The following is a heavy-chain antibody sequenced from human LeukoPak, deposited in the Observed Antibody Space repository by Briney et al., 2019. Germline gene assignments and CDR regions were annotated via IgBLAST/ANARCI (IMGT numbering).Heavy chain of an antibody. Sequence: PGGSLRLSCAASGFTFSSYAMHWVRQAPGKGLEYVSAISSNGGSTYYANSVKGRFTISRDNSKNTLYLQMGSLRAEDMAVYYCAGEGYSSCWGSNWFDPWGQGTLVTVSS. CDR3: AGEGYSSCWGSNWFDP. J-gene: IGHJ5*02. CDR2: ISSNGGST. V-gene: IGHV3-64*01. CDR1: GFTFSSYA. D-gene: IGHD6-13*01.